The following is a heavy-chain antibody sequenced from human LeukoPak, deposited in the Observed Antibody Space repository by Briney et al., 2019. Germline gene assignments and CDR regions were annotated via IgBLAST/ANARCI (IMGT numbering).Heavy chain of an antibody. V-gene: IGHV4-34*01. Sequence: PSETLSFTCTVSGGSFSNYFWTWIRQPPGKGLEWVGEISLSGTIKYNPSLKSRVTISVDTSKNQFSLKLSTVTAADTAVYYCALSTTTVTTRTLDYWGQGALVIVSS. D-gene: IGHD4-17*01. CDR2: ISLSGTI. CDR1: GGSFSNYF. CDR3: ALSTTTVTTRTLDY. J-gene: IGHJ4*02.